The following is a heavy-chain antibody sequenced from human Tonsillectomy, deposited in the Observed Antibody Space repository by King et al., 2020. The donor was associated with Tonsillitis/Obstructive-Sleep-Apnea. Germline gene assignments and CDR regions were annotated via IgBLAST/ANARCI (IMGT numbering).Heavy chain of an antibody. V-gene: IGHV4-39*01. Sequence: QLQESGPGLVQPSETLSLTCTVSGGSISSSSYYWGWIRQPPGKGLEWIGSIYYSGSTYYNPSLKSRVTISVDTSKNQFSLKLSSVTAADTAVYYCARLGYYYDSSGYYYDYWGQGTLVTVSS. D-gene: IGHD3-22*01. CDR1: GGSISSSSYY. CDR3: ARLGYYYDSSGYYYDY. J-gene: IGHJ4*02. CDR2: IYYSGST.